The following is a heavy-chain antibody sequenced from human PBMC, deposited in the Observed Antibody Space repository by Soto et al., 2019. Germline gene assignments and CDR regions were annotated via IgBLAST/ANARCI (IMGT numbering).Heavy chain of an antibody. J-gene: IGHJ4*02. D-gene: IGHD1-26*01. CDR1: GFTFSSYS. V-gene: IGHV3-21*01. CDR2: TSISSSYI. Sequence: GGSLRLSCAASGFTFSSYSMNWVRQAPGKGLEWVSSTSISSSYIYYADSVKGRFTISRDNAKNSLYLQMNSLRAEDTAVYYCAREGGIVGATTMGSFDYWGQGTLVTVSS. CDR3: AREGGIVGATTMGSFDY.